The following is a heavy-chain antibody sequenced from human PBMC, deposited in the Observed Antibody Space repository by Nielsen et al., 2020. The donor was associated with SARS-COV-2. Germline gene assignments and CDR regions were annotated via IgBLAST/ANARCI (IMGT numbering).Heavy chain of an antibody. J-gene: IGHJ4*02. Sequence: KVSCKGSGYSFTSYWIGWVRQMPGKGLEWMGFIYPGDSDTRYSPSFQGQVTISADKSISTAYLQWSSLKASDTAMYYCARLSHDYDILTGYYDYWGQGTLVTVSS. V-gene: IGHV5-51*01. D-gene: IGHD3-9*01. CDR3: ARLSHDYDILTGYYDY. CDR2: IYPGDSDT. CDR1: GYSFTSYW.